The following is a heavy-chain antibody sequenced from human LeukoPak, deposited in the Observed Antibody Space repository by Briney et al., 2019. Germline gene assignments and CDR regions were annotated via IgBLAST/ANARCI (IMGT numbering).Heavy chain of an antibody. CDR1: GFTFSSYG. CDR2: ISYDGSNK. Sequence: PGRSLRLSRAASGFTFSSYGMHWVRQAPGKGLEWVAVISYDGSNKYYADSVKGRFTISRDNSKNTLYLQMNSLRAEDTAVYYCAKDRSGYYLQHWGQGTLVTVSS. V-gene: IGHV3-30*18. J-gene: IGHJ1*01. D-gene: IGHD3-22*01. CDR3: AKDRSGYYLQH.